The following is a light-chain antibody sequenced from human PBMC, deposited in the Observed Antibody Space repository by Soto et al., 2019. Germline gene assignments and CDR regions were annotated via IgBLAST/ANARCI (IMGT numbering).Light chain of an antibody. CDR1: QTTSTF. Sequence: DIQLTHSPSSLSASVGDRVSITCRTSQTTSTFLNWYHHRPGQAPKLLIYSISNLPSGVPSRFSGGGSGTEFTLTISSLQPEGFGSYSCQQNYNLPPAFGGGTRVQIK. V-gene: IGKV1-39*01. J-gene: IGKJ4*01. CDR3: QQNYNLPPA. CDR2: SIS.